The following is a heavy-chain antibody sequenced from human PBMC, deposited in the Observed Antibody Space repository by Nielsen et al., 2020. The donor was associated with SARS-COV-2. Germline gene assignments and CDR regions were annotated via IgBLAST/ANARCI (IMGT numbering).Heavy chain of an antibody. J-gene: IGHJ6*03. CDR3: ARDRRYCSSTSCYSYYMDV. CDR1: GFTFSSYG. Sequence: GESLKISCAASGFTFSSYGMHWVRQAPGKGLEWVAVISYDGSNKYYADSVKGRFTISRDNSKNTLYLQMNSLRAEDTAVYYCARDRRYCSSTSCYSYYMDVWGKGTTVTVSS. CDR2: ISYDGSNK. D-gene: IGHD2-2*01. V-gene: IGHV3-30*03.